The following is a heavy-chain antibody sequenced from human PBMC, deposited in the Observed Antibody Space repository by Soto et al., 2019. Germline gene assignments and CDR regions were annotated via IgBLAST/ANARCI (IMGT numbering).Heavy chain of an antibody. CDR3: ARPLMITFGGVIAPL. D-gene: IGHD3-16*02. CDR2: IYPGDSDT. J-gene: IGHJ4*02. CDR1: GYSFTSYW. Sequence: PGESLKISCKGSGYSFTSYWIGWVRQMPGKGLEWMGIIYPGDSDTRYSPSFQGQVTISADKSISTAYLQWSSLKASDTAMYYCARPLMITFGGVIAPLWGQGTLVTVSS. V-gene: IGHV5-51*01.